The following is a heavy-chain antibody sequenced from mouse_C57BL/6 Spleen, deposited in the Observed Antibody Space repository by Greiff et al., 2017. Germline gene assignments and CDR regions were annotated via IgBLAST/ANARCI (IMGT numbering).Heavy chain of an antibody. CDR1: GYTFTSYW. Sequence: VQLQQPGAELVKPGASVKMSCKASGYTFTSYWITWVKQRPGQGLEWIGDIYPGSGSTNYNEKFKSKATLTVDTSSSTAYMQLSSLTSEDSAVYYCARLRDYDGGGYYAMDYWGQGTSVTVSS. V-gene: IGHV1-55*01. CDR3: ARLRDYDGGGYYAMDY. CDR2: IYPGSGST. D-gene: IGHD2-4*01. J-gene: IGHJ4*01.